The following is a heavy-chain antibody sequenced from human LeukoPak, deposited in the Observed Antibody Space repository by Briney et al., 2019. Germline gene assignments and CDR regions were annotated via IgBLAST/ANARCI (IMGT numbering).Heavy chain of an antibody. J-gene: IGHJ5*02. CDR2: INHSGST. CDR3: ARDFLLSWFDP. Sequence: PSETLSLTCAVYGGSFSGYYWSWIRQPPGKGLEWIGEINHSGSTNYNPSLKSRVTISVDTSKNQFSLKLSSVTAADTAVYYCARDFLLSWFDPWGQGTLVTVSS. V-gene: IGHV4-34*01. CDR1: GGSFSGYY. D-gene: IGHD2/OR15-2a*01.